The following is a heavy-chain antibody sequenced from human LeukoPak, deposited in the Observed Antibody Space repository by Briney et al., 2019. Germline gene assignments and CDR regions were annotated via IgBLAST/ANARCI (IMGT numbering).Heavy chain of an antibody. CDR2: INPNSGGT. Sequence: ASVKLSCRASGYTFTGYYIHWVRQAPGQGLEWMGWINPNSGGTDYAQKFQDRVTMTRNTSISTAYMELSRLRSDDTAVYYCARSASLYSHYDYWGQGTLVTLSS. V-gene: IGHV1-2*02. CDR1: GYTFTGYY. D-gene: IGHD4-11*01. CDR3: ARSASLYSHYDY. J-gene: IGHJ4*02.